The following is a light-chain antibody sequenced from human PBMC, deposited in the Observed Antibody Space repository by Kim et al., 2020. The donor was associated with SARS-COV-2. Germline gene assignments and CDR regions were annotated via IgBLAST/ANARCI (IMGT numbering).Light chain of an antibody. CDR2: GAS. CDR3: QQYGSSPQT. CDR1: QIVSSSY. V-gene: IGKV3-20*01. J-gene: IGKJ2*01. Sequence: WSPVERATLSCRASQIVSSSYLAWYQQKPGQAPRLLIYGASSRATGIPDRFSGSGSGTDFTLTISRLEPEDFAVYYCQQYGSSPQTFGQGTKLEI.